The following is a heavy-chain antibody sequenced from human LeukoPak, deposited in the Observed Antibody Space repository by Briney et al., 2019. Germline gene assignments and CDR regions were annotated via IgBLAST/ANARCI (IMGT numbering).Heavy chain of an antibody. V-gene: IGHV4-34*01. CDR1: GGSISSYY. D-gene: IGHD2-2*01. CDR2: INHSGST. Sequence: PSETLSLTCTVSGGSISSYYWSWIRQPPGKGLEWIGEINHSGSTNYNPSLKSRVTISVDTSKNQFSLKLSSVTAADTAVYYCARLGYCSSTSCPPWGQGTLVTVSS. CDR3: ARLGYCSSTSCPP. J-gene: IGHJ5*02.